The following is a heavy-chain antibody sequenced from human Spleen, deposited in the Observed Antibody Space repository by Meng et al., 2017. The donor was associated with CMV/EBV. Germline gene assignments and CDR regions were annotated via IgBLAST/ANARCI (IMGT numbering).Heavy chain of an antibody. Sequence: ASVKVSCKASGYTFTGYYMHWVRQAPGQGPEWVGWIDPKSGDTNYAQKFQGRVTMTRDTSFSTAYIELSRLKSDDTAVYCCARDGNYYDSSGYPFDYWGQGTLVTVSS. V-gene: IGHV1-2*02. D-gene: IGHD3-22*01. CDR3: ARDGNYYDSSGYPFDY. CDR2: IDPKSGDT. J-gene: IGHJ4*02. CDR1: GYTFTGYY.